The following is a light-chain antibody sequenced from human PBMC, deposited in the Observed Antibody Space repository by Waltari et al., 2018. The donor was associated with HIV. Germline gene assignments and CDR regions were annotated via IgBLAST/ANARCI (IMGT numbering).Light chain of an antibody. J-gene: IGKJ1*01. CDR2: SAS. CDR3: QQTHSAPWT. Sequence: DIQMTQFPSSLSASVGDRVTVSCRANQTISKFLNWYQHKAGEAPNLLISSASNLHGGVPSRFGGGGSGTDFALTITTLQPEDCAVYYWQQTHSAPWTFGQGT. V-gene: IGKV1-39*01. CDR1: QTISKF.